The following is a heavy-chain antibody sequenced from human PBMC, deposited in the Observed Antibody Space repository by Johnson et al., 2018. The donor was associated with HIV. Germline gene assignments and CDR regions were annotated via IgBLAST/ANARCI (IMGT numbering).Heavy chain of an antibody. CDR3: SRGRYSRSSIDAFDI. J-gene: IGHJ3*02. CDR1: GFTFGDYA. CDR2: IRRRASGATT. D-gene: IGHD2-15*01. V-gene: IGHV3-49*03. Sequence: VQLVESGGDLVQPGRSLRLSCTTSGFTFGDYAISWFRQAPGKGLEEVGFIRRRASGATTHYAASVKGRFTISRDDSKSIAYLQMNSLKTEDTAVYYCSRGRYSRSSIDAFDIWGQGTMVTVSS.